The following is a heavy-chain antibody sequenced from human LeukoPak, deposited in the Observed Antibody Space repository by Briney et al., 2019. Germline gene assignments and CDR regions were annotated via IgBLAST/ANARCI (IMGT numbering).Heavy chain of an antibody. Sequence: ASVKVSCKASGGTFSSYTISWVRQAPGQGIEWMGRIIPILGIANYAQKFQGRVTITADKSTSTAYMELSSLRSEDTAVYYYAQGSGGSCCDAFDIWGQGTMVTVSS. CDR2: IIPILGIA. CDR3: AQGSGGSCCDAFDI. J-gene: IGHJ3*02. V-gene: IGHV1-69*02. D-gene: IGHD2-15*01. CDR1: GGTFSSYT.